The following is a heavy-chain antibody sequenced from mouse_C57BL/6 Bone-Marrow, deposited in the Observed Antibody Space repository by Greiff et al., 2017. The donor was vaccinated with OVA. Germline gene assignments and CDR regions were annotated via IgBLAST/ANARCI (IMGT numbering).Heavy chain of an antibody. CDR3: TRGYSNYYAMDY. CDR2: IDPETGGT. J-gene: IGHJ4*01. V-gene: IGHV1-15*01. Sequence: QVQLKESGAELVRPGASVTLSCKASGYTFTDYEMHWVKQTPVPGLEWIGAIDPETGGTAYNQKFKGKAILTADKSSSTAYRELRSLTSEDSAGYYGTRGYSNYYAMDYWGQGTSVTVSS. D-gene: IGHD2-5*01. CDR1: GYTFTDYE.